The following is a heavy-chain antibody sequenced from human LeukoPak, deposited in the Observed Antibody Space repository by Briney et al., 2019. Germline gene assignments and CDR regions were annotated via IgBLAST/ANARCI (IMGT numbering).Heavy chain of an antibody. J-gene: IGHJ6*02. CDR3: AKVIRGGYGMDV. CDR1: GFTVSTNY. CDR2: IYSAGST. D-gene: IGHD3-10*01. V-gene: IGHV3-53*01. Sequence: GGSLRLSCAASGFTVSTNYMNWVRQAPGKGLEWVSVIYSAGSTYYADSVKGRFTISRDNAKDSLSLQLNSLRDEDTAVYFCAKVIRGGYGMDVWGQGTLVTVSS.